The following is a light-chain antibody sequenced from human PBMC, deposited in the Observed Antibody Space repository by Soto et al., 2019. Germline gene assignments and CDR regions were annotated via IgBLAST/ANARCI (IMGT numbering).Light chain of an antibody. J-gene: IGKJ1*01. Sequence: VTGVPDRFRGSASGTEFTLSISSLEREDFATYYCQQYASSPWTFGQGTKVDIK. CDR3: QQYASSPWT. V-gene: IGKV3-20*01.